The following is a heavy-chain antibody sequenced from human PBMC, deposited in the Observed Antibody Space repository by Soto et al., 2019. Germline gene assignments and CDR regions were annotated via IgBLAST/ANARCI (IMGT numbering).Heavy chain of an antibody. Sequence: QVQLQESGPGLVKPSETLSLTCTVSGGSVSSGSYYWSWIRQPPGKGLEWIGYIYYSGSTNYNPSLKSRVTISVDTSKNQFSLKLSSVTAADTAVYYCARVEEWLVSGYYYYGMDVWGQGTTVTVSS. CDR2: IYYSGST. CDR1: GGSVSSGSYY. D-gene: IGHD6-19*01. V-gene: IGHV4-61*01. CDR3: ARVEEWLVSGYYYYGMDV. J-gene: IGHJ6*02.